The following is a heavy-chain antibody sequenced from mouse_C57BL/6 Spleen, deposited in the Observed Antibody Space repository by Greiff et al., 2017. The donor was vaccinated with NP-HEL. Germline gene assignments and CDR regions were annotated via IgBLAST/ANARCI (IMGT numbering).Heavy chain of an antibody. CDR1: GFTFSDYG. J-gene: IGHJ4*01. D-gene: IGHD1-1*01. V-gene: IGHV5-17*01. Sequence: EVMLVESGGGLVKPGGSLKLSCAASGFTFSDYGMHWVRQAPEKGLEWVAYISSGSSTIYYADTVKGRFTISRDNAKNTLFLQMTSLRSEDTAMYYCARGNYGSSYGYYYAMDYWGQGTSVTVSS. CDR2: ISSGSSTI. CDR3: ARGNYGSSYGYYYAMDY.